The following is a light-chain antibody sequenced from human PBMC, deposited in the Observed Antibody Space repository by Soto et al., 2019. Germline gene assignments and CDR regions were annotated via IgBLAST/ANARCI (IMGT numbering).Light chain of an antibody. V-gene: IGKV3-15*01. CDR1: QSVSSD. CDR3: QQYNTWHPKMA. Sequence: VVTQSPATLSVFPGETATLSCRASQSVSSDLAWYQQRPGQAPRLLIYGASTRATGIPARFRGCGSGTEFRLTISSLQSEDFATYYCQQYNTWHPKMAFGRGTKVEIK. CDR2: GAS. J-gene: IGKJ1*01.